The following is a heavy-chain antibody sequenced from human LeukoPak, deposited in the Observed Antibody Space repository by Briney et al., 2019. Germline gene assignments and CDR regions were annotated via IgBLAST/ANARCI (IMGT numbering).Heavy chain of an antibody. CDR2: IYYSGST. CDR1: GGSISSYY. V-gene: IGHV4-59*01. CDR3: ARFRPYYYGSGSPLGWFDP. D-gene: IGHD3-10*01. Sequence: SETLSLTCTVSGGSISSYYWNWIRQPPGKGLEWIGYIYYSGSTNYNPSLKSRVTISVDTSKNQFSLRLSSETAADTAVYYCARFRPYYYGSGSPLGWFDPWGQGTLVTVSS. J-gene: IGHJ5*02.